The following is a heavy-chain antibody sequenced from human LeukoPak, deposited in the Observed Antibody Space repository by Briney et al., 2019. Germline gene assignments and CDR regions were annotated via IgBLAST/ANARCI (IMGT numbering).Heavy chain of an antibody. CDR1: GGSFSGYY. D-gene: IGHD3-10*01. CDR3: ARRGVNSSIDP. J-gene: IGHJ5*02. CDR2: INHSGST. V-gene: IGHV4-34*01. Sequence: PSETLSLTCAVYGGSFSGYYWSWIRQPPGKGLEWIGEINHSGSTNYNPSLKSRVTISVDTSKNQFSLKLSSVTAADTAVYYCARRGVNSSIDPWGQGTLVTVSS.